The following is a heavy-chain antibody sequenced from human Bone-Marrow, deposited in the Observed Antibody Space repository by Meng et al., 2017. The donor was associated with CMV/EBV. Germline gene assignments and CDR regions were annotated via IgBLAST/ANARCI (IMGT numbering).Heavy chain of an antibody. CDR2: VYRNGST. CDR1: GISVDDKY. V-gene: IGHV3-66*02. D-gene: IGHD6-19*01. Sequence: GGSLRLSCAASGISVDDKYMSWVRQTPGKGLEWVSLVYRNGSTSYADSVKGRFTISRDTFTNMLYLQMDSLRPEDAAIYYCTTDYSRTSGWYVLGHWGHGTRVTVSS. CDR3: TTDYSRTSGWYVLGH. J-gene: IGHJ4*01.